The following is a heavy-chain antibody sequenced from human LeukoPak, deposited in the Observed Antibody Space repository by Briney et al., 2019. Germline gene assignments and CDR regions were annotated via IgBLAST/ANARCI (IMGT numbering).Heavy chain of an antibody. CDR3: ARAVVPARTNWFDP. CDR2: IYYSGST. V-gene: IGHV4-59*01. Sequence: SETLSLTCTVSGGSISSYYWSWVRQPPGKGLEGIGYIYYSGSTNYNPSLRSRVTISVDTSKNQFSLKLSSVTAADTAVYYCARAVVPARTNWFDPWGQGTLVTVSS. CDR1: GGSISSYY. D-gene: IGHD2-2*01. J-gene: IGHJ5*02.